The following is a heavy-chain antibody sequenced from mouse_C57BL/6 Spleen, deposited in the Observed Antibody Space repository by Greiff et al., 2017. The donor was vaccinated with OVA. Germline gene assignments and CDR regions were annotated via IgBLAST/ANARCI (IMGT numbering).Heavy chain of an antibody. CDR2: IYPRDGST. Sequence: VKLMESDAELVKPGASVKISCKVSGYTFTDHTIHWMKQRPEQGLEWIGYIYPRDGSTTYYEKFKGKATLTADKSSSTAYMQLNSLTSEDSAVYFCARSPSRALWYFDVWGTGTTVTVSS. J-gene: IGHJ1*03. V-gene: IGHV1-78*01. CDR1: GYTFTDHT. CDR3: ARSPSRALWYFDV. D-gene: IGHD3-3*01.